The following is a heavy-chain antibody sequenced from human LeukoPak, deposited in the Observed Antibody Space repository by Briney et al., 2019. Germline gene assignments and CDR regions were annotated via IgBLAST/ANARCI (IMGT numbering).Heavy chain of an antibody. CDR3: ASSIAARPD. V-gene: IGHV3-21*01. CDR1: GFTFSSYS. J-gene: IGHJ4*02. Sequence: GGSLRLSCAASGFTFSSYSMNWVRQAPGEGLEWVSSISSSSSYIYYADSVKGRFTISRDNAKNSLYLQMNSLRAEDTAVYYCASSIAARPDWGQGTLVTVSS. CDR2: ISSSSSYI. D-gene: IGHD6-6*01.